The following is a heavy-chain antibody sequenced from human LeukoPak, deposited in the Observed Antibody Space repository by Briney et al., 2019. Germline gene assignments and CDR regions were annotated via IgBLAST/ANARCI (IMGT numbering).Heavy chain of an antibody. V-gene: IGHV3-66*01. CDR1: GFTVSSNY. Sequence: GGSLRLSCAASGFTVSSNYMSWVRQAPGKGLEWVSAIYSDDSTYYADSVKGRFTISRDNSKNTLYLQMNSLRAEDTAVYYCASPVAIVGATRAEYFQHWGQGTLVTVSS. CDR2: IYSDDST. J-gene: IGHJ1*01. CDR3: ASPVAIVGATRAEYFQH. D-gene: IGHD1-26*01.